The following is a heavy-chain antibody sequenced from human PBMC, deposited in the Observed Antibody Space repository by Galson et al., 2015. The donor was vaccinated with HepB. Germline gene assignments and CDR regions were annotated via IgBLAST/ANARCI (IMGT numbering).Heavy chain of an antibody. Sequence: CAISGDSVSTNSAAWNWIRQSPSRGLEWLGRTYYRSKWYNDYAVSVKSRITMKSDTSKNQFSLQLNSVNPEDTAVYYCAREGSASHADGGFDVWGQGTMVTVSS. D-gene: IGHD3-10*01. CDR2: TYYRSKWYN. CDR1: GDSVSTNSAA. J-gene: IGHJ3*01. V-gene: IGHV6-1*01. CDR3: AREGSASHADGGFDV.